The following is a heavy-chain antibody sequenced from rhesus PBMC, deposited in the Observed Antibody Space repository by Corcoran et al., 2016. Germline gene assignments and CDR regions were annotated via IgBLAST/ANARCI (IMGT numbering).Heavy chain of an antibody. V-gene: IGHV4-80*01. CDR1: GGSFSNYW. CDR2: IYGDSGTT. D-gene: IGHD4-29*01. CDR3: ASHMTTVACTIDC. Sequence: QVQLQESGPGLVKPSETLSLPFTMSGGSFSNYWASWLGQPPGTGLEWIGEIYGDSGTTNYNPSLKSRVTISKDASKNQFSLKLNSVTAADTAVYYCASHMTTVACTIDCWGKGVLVTVSS. J-gene: IGHJ4*01.